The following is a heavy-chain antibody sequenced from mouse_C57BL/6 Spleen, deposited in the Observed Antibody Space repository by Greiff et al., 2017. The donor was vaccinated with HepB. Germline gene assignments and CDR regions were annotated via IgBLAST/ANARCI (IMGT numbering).Heavy chain of an antibody. Sequence: VQLKQSGPVLVKPGASVKMSCKASGYTFTDYYMNWVKQSHGKSLEWIGVINPYNGGTSYNQKFKGKATLTVDKSSSTAYMELNSLTSEDSAVYYCARNHYYGSSYGYWGQGTTLTVSS. V-gene: IGHV1-19*01. CDR1: GYTFTDYY. CDR2: INPYNGGT. CDR3: ARNHYYGSSYGY. J-gene: IGHJ2*01. D-gene: IGHD1-1*01.